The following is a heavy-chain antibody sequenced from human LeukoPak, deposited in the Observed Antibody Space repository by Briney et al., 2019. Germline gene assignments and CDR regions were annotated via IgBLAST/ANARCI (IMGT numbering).Heavy chain of an antibody. V-gene: IGHV3-30*04. D-gene: IGHD2-15*01. CDR2: ISYDGSNK. Sequence: PGGSLRLSCAASGFTFSSYAMHWVRQAPGKGLEWVAVISYDGSNKYYADSVKGRFTISRDNSKNTLYLQMNSLRAEDTAVYYCAKLTLLGYCSGGSCYDRRVFDYWGQGTLVTVSS. CDR3: AKLTLLGYCSGGSCYDRRVFDY. J-gene: IGHJ4*02. CDR1: GFTFSSYA.